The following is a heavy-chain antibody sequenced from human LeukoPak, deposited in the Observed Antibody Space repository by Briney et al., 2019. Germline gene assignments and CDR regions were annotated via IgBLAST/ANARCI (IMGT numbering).Heavy chain of an antibody. V-gene: IGHV3-23*01. J-gene: IGHJ4*02. CDR1: GFTFSSYA. CDR3: ARVQQLVPTAAGGYFDY. CDR2: ISGSGGST. Sequence: PGGSLRLSCAASGFTFSSYAMSWVRQAPGKGLEWVSAISGSGGSTYYADSVKGRFTISRDNSKNTLYLQMNSLRAEDTAVYYCARVQQLVPTAAGGYFDYWGQGTLVTVSS. D-gene: IGHD6-13*01.